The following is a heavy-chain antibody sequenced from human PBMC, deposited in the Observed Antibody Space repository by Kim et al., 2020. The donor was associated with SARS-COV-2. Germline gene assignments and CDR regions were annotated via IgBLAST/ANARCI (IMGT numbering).Heavy chain of an antibody. CDR2: IYYSGST. J-gene: IGHJ2*01. CDR3: ARHRAPTVTPLYWYFDL. Sequence: SETLSLTCTVSGGSISSSSYYWGWIRQPPGKGLEWIGSIYYSGSTYYNPSLKSRVTISVDTSKNQFSLKLSSVTAADTAVYYCARHRAPTVTPLYWYFDL. CDR1: GGSISSSSYY. V-gene: IGHV4-39*01. D-gene: IGHD4-17*01.